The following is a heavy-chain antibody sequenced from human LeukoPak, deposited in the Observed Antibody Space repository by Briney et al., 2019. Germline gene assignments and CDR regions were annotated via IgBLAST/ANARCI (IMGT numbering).Heavy chain of an antibody. D-gene: IGHD3-10*01. CDR2: INHSGST. CDR1: GGSFSGYY. J-gene: IGHJ3*01. Sequence: PSETLSLTCAVYGGSFSGYYWSWIRHPPGKGLEWIGEINHSGSTNYNPSLKSRVTISVDTSRNQFSLKLSSVTAADTAVYYCAKSNGYGLVDLWGQGTMVTVSS. V-gene: IGHV4-34*01. CDR3: AKSNGYGLVDL.